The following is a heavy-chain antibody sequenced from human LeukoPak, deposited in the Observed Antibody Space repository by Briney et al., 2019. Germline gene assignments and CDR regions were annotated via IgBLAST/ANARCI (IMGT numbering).Heavy chain of an antibody. J-gene: IGHJ4*02. CDR3: ARGAYCGGDCYSFAY. CDR1: GYTFTSYG. D-gene: IGHD2-21*02. V-gene: IGHV1-18*01. Sequence: ASVKVSCKASGYTFTSYGISWVRQAPGQGPEWMGWISTSTGDTKYTQKFQGRVTITADKSTSTAYMELSSLRSEDTAVYYCARGAYCGGDCYSFAYWGQGTLVTVSS. CDR2: ISTSTGDT.